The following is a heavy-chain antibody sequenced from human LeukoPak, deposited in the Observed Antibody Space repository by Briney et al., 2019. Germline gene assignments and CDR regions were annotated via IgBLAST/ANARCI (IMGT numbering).Heavy chain of an antibody. CDR1: GYSISSGYY. Sequence: SETLSLTCAVSGYSISSGYYWGWIRQPPGKGLEWIGSIYHSGSTYYNPSLKSRVTISVDTSKNQFSLKLSSVTAADTAVYYCARFQASGYALYGDYWGQGTLVTASS. J-gene: IGHJ4*02. CDR2: IYHSGST. CDR3: ARFQASGYALYGDY. V-gene: IGHV4-38-2*01. D-gene: IGHD5-12*01.